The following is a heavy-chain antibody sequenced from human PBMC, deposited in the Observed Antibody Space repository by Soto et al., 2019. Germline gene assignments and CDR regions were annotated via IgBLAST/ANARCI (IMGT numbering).Heavy chain of an antibody. Sequence: QVQLVHSGAEVKKPGSSVKVSCKASGGTFSSYTISWVRQAPGQGLEWMGRIIPILGIANYAQKFQGRVTITADKSTSTAYMELSSLRSEDTAVYYCARDCCSSTSCYPNYWGQGTLVTVSS. CDR1: GGTFSSYT. D-gene: IGHD2-2*01. V-gene: IGHV1-69*04. J-gene: IGHJ4*02. CDR2: IIPILGIA. CDR3: ARDCCSSTSCYPNY.